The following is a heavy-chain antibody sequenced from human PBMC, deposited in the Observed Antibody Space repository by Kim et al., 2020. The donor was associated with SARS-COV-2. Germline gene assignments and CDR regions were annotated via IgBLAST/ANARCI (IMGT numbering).Heavy chain of an antibody. Sequence: GGSLRLSCATSGFTFSAYDMNWVRQAPGKGLEWLSFITKSSTTIYYADSVEGRFTISRDNAKNSLFLQMNSLRDEDTALYYCVRDRMGGAFDMWGQWTM. CDR3: VRDRMGGAFDM. CDR1: GFTFSAYD. CDR2: ITKSSTTI. J-gene: IGHJ3*02. V-gene: IGHV3-48*02. D-gene: IGHD3-16*01.